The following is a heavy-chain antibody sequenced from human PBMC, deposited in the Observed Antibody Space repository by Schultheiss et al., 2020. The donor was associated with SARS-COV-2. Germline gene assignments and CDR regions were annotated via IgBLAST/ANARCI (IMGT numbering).Heavy chain of an antibody. CDR3: ARGPVGATYLKY. CDR2: INHSGST. D-gene: IGHD1-26*01. V-gene: IGHV4-34*01. CDR1: GGSFSGYY. J-gene: IGHJ4*02. Sequence: SETLSLTCAVYGGSFSGYYWSWIRQPPGKGLEWIGEINHSGSTNYNPSLKSRVTISVDTSKNQFSLKLSSVTAADTAVYYCARGPVGATYLKYWGQGTLVTVSS.